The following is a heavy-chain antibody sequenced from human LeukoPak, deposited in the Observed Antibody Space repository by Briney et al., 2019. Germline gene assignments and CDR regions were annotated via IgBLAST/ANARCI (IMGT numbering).Heavy chain of an antibody. CDR3: ARALGRRDGYNIQNYYYYYMDV. V-gene: IGHV1-18*01. D-gene: IGHD5-24*01. CDR2: ISAYNGNT. CDR1: GYTFTSYG. J-gene: IGHJ6*03. Sequence: ASVKVSCKASGYTFTSYGISWVRQAPGQGLEWMGWISAYNGNTNYAQKLQGRVTMTTDTSTSTAYMELRSLRSDDTAVYYCARALGRRDGYNIQNYYYYYMDVWGKGTTVTVSS.